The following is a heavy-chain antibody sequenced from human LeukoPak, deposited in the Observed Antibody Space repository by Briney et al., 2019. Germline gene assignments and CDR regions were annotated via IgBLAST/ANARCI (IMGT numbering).Heavy chain of an antibody. Sequence: GGSLRLSCAASGFTFSSYGMNWVRQAPGKGLDWVSGISGNGGSTYYADSVKGRFTISRDNAKNSLYLQMNSLRAEDTAVYYCAELGITMIGGVWGKGTTVTISS. CDR1: GFTFSSYG. V-gene: IGHV3-23*01. CDR3: AELGITMIGGV. D-gene: IGHD3-10*02. CDR2: ISGNGGST. J-gene: IGHJ6*04.